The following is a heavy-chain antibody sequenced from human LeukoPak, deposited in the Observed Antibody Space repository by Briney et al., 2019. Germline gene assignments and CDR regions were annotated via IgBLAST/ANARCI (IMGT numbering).Heavy chain of an antibody. J-gene: IGHJ1*01. CDR3: ARRAAGRPGADYFQH. V-gene: IGHV3-48*02. CDR1: GFTFSIYT. CDR2: ISSTSSTI. Sequence: GGSLRLSCGASGFTFSIYTMNWVRQAPGKGLEWVSSISSTSSTIYYADSVKGRFTISRDNAKNSLYLQMNSLRDEDTAVYYCARRAAGRPGADYFQHWGQGILVTVSS. D-gene: IGHD3-10*01.